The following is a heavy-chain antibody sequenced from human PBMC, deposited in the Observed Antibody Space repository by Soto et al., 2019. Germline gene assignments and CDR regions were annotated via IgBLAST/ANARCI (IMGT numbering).Heavy chain of an antibody. Sequence: PGGSLRLSCAAFGFTFSSYSMNWVRQAPGKGLEWVSSISSSSSYIYYADSVKGRFTISRDNAKNSLYLQMNSLRAEDTAVYYCARAVPARDYYYYGMDVWGQGTTVTVSS. CDR2: ISSSSSYI. CDR1: GFTFSSYS. V-gene: IGHV3-21*01. D-gene: IGHD2-2*01. J-gene: IGHJ6*02. CDR3: ARAVPARDYYYYGMDV.